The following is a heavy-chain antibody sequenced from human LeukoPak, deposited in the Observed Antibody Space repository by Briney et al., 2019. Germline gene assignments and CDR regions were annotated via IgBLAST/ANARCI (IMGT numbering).Heavy chain of an antibody. D-gene: IGHD1-7*01. CDR1: GGSISSGGYY. CDR3: ARDGSTLGLDY. V-gene: IGHV4-30-2*01. J-gene: IGHJ4*02. Sequence: SQTLSLTCTVSGGSISSGGYYWSWIRQPPGKGLEWIGYIYHSGSTYYNPSLKSRVTISVDRSKNQFSLKLSSVTAADTAVYYCARDGSTLGLDYWGQGTLVTVSS. CDR2: IYHSGST.